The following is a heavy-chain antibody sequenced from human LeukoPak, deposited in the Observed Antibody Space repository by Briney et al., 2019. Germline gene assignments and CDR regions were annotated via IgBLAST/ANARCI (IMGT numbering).Heavy chain of an antibody. V-gene: IGHV3-23*01. Sequence: QTGGSLRLSWEAPGVTFSSYVMSWVRQAQGKGPEWVSGISGSGGGTYYADSVKGRFAISRDNSKNTLYLQMNSLRAEDTAVYYCVQEGPRGLAFDIWGQGTKVTVSS. CDR1: GVTFSSYV. CDR2: ISGSGGGT. J-gene: IGHJ3*02. CDR3: VQEGPRGLAFDI.